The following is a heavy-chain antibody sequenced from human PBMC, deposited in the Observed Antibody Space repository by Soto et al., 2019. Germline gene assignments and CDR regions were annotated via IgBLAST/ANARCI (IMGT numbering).Heavy chain of an antibody. J-gene: IGHJ3*02. V-gene: IGHV3-23*01. D-gene: IGHD3-22*01. CDR1: GFTFSSYA. CDR2: ISGSGGST. Sequence: EVQLLESGGGLVQPGGSLRLSCAASGFTFSSYAMSWVRQAPGKGLEWVSAISGSGGSTYYADSVKGRFTISRDNSKNTLYLQMNSLRAEDTAVYYCAKTITMIVVVIQNAYPSNASDIWGQGTMVTVSS. CDR3: AKTITMIVVVIQNAYPSNASDI.